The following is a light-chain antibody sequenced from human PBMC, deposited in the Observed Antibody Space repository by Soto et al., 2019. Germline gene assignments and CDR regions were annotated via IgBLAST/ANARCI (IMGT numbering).Light chain of an antibody. CDR2: EVT. CDR3: TSYTSKNTRV. CDR1: SSDVGGYNY. V-gene: IGLV2-14*01. Sequence: QSVLTQPASVSGSPGQSITISCTGTSSDVGGYNYVSWYQQHPGNAPKLLIYEVTYRPSGVSNRFSGSKSGNTASLTISGLQAEDEADYYCTSYTSKNTRVFGGGTKLTVL. J-gene: IGLJ3*02.